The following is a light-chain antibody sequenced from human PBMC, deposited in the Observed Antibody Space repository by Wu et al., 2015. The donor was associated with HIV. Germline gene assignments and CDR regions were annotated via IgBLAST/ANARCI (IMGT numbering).Light chain of an antibody. CDR3: QQYSQWPRT. J-gene: IGKJ1*01. Sequence: IVMTQSPATLSVSPGERATLSCRASQSVGSFLAWYQQKPGQAPRLLIFGVSTRATGIPARFSGSGSGTEFTLTISSLQSEDFAIYFCQQYSQWPRTFGQGTKVDFK. V-gene: IGKV3-15*01. CDR2: GVS. CDR1: QSVGSF.